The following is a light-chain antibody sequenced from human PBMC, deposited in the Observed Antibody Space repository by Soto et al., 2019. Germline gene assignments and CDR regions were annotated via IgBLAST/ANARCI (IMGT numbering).Light chain of an antibody. Sequence: IQLTQSPSSLSASVGDRVTITCRASQGISSYLGWYQQKPGKAPNLLIYDASTLHSGVPSRFSGSGTGTEYTFTISSLQAEDNGTYYCQQYENLPLTFGGGTKVDI. CDR2: DAS. V-gene: IGKV1-33*01. CDR1: QGISSY. J-gene: IGKJ4*01. CDR3: QQYENLPLT.